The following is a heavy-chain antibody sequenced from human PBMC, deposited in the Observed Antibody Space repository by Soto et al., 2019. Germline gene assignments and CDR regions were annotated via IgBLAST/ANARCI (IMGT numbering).Heavy chain of an antibody. Sequence: EVQLLESGGGLVQPGGSLRFSCAASGFTFSSYAMSWLRQAPGKGLEWDSAISGSGGSTYYADSVKDRFTISRDNSKNTLYLQVNSLRVEDTALYYCATGGLGYSSGGSGSAWFDPWGQGTLVTVSS. V-gene: IGHV3-23*01. J-gene: IGHJ5*02. CDR3: ATGGLGYSSGGSGSAWFDP. D-gene: IGHD2-15*01. CDR1: GFTFSSYA. CDR2: ISGSGGST.